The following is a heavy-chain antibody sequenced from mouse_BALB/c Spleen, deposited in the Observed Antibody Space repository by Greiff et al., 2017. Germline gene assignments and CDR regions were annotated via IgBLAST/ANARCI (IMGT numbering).Heavy chain of an antibody. CDR3: ARSRGFTTVVATDYFDY. D-gene: IGHD1-1*01. CDR1: GFTFSSFG. Sequence: EVKLMESGGGLVQPGGSRKLSCAASGFTFSSFGMHWVRQAPEKGLEWVAYISSGSSTIYYADTVKGRFTISRDNPKNTLFLQMTSLRSEDTAMYYCARSRGFTTVVATDYFDYWGQGTTLTVSS. V-gene: IGHV5-17*02. CDR2: ISSGSSTI. J-gene: IGHJ2*01.